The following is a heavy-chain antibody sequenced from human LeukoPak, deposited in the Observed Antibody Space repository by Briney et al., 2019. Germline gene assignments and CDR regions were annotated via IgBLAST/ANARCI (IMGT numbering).Heavy chain of an antibody. CDR3: AKPARTDYADY. Sequence: TGGSLRLSCAAFGFPLSSYAMSWVRQAPGKGLEWVSATSSSDAGTYHADSVRGRFTISRDNSKNTLYLQMNSLRVEDAAVYYCAKPARTDYADYWGQGTLVTVSS. V-gene: IGHV3-23*01. CDR2: TSSSDAGT. D-gene: IGHD1-14*01. J-gene: IGHJ4*02. CDR1: GFPLSSYA.